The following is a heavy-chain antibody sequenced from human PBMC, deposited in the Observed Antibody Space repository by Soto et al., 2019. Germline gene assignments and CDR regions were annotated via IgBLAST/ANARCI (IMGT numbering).Heavy chain of an antibody. Sequence: EVQLVESGGDLVKPGGSLRVSCAASGFTFSNAWMSWVRQAPGKGLEWVGGIKTKTDGETTDYAAPVKGRFTISRDDSKNTLYLQMDSLRTEDTAVYYCSTDRTTVRTGFDYWGQGTLVTVSS. CDR1: GFTFSNAW. CDR3: STDRTTVRTGFDY. CDR2: IKTKTDGETT. D-gene: IGHD4-17*01. J-gene: IGHJ4*02. V-gene: IGHV3-15*01.